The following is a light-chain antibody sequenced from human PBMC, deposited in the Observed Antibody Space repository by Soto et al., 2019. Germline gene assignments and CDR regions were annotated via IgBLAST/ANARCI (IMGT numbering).Light chain of an antibody. Sequence: EIVLTQSPGTMSLSPGERATLSCRASQSVSSSYLAWYQQKPGQAPRLLIYGASSRATGIPDRLSGSGSGTDFTLTISILEPEDFAVYYCQQYCSSPLPFGQGTKLEIK. CDR1: QSVSSSY. J-gene: IGKJ2*01. CDR3: QQYCSSPLP. CDR2: GAS. V-gene: IGKV3-20*01.